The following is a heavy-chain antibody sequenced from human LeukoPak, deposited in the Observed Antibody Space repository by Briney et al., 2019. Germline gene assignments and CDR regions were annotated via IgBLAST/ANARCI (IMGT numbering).Heavy chain of an antibody. V-gene: IGHV4-38-2*02. CDR2: IYHSGST. Sequence: SETLSLTCTVSGYSISSGYYWGWIRQPPGKGLEWIGSIYHSGSTYYNPSLKSRVTISVDTSKNQFSLKLSSVTAADTAVYYCARITAAAGTRSYYYYMDVWGKGTTVTVSS. CDR3: ARITAAAGTRSYYYYMDV. CDR1: GYSISSGYY. D-gene: IGHD6-13*01. J-gene: IGHJ6*03.